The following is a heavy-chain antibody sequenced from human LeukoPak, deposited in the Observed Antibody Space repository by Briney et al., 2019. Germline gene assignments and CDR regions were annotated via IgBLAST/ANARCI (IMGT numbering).Heavy chain of an antibody. CDR2: IYYSGAT. CDR3: ATLKGAPDNWFDP. Sequence: SETLSLTCTVSGGSISSYYWSWIRQPPGKGLEWIGYIYYSGATNYNPSLKSRVIISVDRSKNQLSLELSSVTAADTAVYYCATLKGAPDNWFDPWGQGTLVTVSS. J-gene: IGHJ5*02. CDR1: GGSISSYY. V-gene: IGHV4-59*01.